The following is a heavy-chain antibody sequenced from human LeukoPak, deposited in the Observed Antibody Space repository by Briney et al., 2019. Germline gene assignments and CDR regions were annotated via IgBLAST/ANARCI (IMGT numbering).Heavy chain of an antibody. J-gene: IGHJ5*02. Sequence: EWMGIIYPGDSDTRYSPSLQGQVTISADKSISTPYLQWSSLKASDTAMYYCARADWFDPWGQGTLVTVSS. CDR2: IYPGDSDT. CDR3: ARADWFDP. V-gene: IGHV5-51*01.